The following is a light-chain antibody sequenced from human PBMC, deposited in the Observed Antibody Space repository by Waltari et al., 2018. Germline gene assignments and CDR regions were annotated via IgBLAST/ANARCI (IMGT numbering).Light chain of an antibody. V-gene: IGKV3-20*01. CDR2: GAS. Sequence: DIVLTQSPGTLSLSPGERGTLSCRASQSVSRFLAWYQQKPGQAPSLLIYGASTRATGIPDRFSGSGSGTDFSLTISRLEPEDFAVYYCQKYDRLPATFGQGTKVEIK. J-gene: IGKJ1*01. CDR3: QKYDRLPAT. CDR1: QSVSRF.